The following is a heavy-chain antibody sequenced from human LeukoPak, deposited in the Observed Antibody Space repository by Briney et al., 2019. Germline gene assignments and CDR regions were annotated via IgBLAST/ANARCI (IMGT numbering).Heavy chain of an antibody. CDR3: ARDRSSTSHLGY. Sequence: GGSLRLSCAASGFXFSSYSINWVRQAPGKGLEWVSSISSSSSYIYYADSVKGRFTISRDNAKNSLYLQMNSLRAEDTAVYYCARDRSSTSHLGYWGQGTLVTVSS. CDR2: ISSSSSYI. D-gene: IGHD2-2*01. V-gene: IGHV3-21*01. CDR1: GFXFSSYS. J-gene: IGHJ4*02.